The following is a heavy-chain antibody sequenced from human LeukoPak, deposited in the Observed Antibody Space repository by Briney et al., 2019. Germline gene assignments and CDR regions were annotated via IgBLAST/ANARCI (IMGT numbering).Heavy chain of an antibody. CDR2: IIPIFGTA. D-gene: IGHD5-12*01. V-gene: IGHV1-69*05. J-gene: IGHJ4*02. CDR3: ARGVATTNEWPFDY. Sequence: GASVKVSCKASGGTFSSYAISWVRQAPGQGLEWMGGIIPIFGTANYAQKLQGRVTMTTDTSTSTAYMELRSLRSDDTAVYYCARGVATTNEWPFDYWGQGTLVTVSS. CDR1: GGTFSSYA.